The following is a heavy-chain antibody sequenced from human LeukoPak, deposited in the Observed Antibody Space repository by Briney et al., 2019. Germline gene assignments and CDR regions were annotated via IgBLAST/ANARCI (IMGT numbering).Heavy chain of an antibody. CDR1: GGYISSNTYF. CDR3: ATSDTVSTYNWFDP. V-gene: IGHV4-39*01. D-gene: IGHD5/OR15-5a*01. J-gene: IGHJ5*02. CDR2: IRYSGST. Sequence: SETLSLTCNVSGGYISSNTYFWGWIRRPPGKGLEWVGSIRYSGSTYYNPSLKSRVTISVDTSNNQFSLHLTSLTAADTAVYYCATSDTVSTYNWFDPWGLGTLVTVS.